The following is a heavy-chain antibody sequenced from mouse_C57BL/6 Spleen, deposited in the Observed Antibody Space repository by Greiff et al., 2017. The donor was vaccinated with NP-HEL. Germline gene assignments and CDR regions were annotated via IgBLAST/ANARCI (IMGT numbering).Heavy chain of an antibody. Sequence: QVQLQQSGAELARPGASVKLSCKASGYTFTSYGISWVKQRTGQGLEWIGEIYPRSGNTYYNEKFKGKATLTADKSSSTAYMELRSLTSEDSAVYFCARPHDYEGGWFAYWGQGTLVTVSA. J-gene: IGHJ3*01. CDR3: ARPHDYEGGWFAY. CDR2: IYPRSGNT. CDR1: GYTFTSYG. V-gene: IGHV1-81*01. D-gene: IGHD2-4*01.